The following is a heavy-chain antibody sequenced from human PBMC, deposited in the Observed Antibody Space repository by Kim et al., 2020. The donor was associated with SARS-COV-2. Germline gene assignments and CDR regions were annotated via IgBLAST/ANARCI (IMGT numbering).Heavy chain of an antibody. V-gene: IGHV4-59*01. CDR3: ARVGVSTGWYFDL. CDR1: GDSISNYY. J-gene: IGHJ2*01. D-gene: IGHD2-8*01. CDR2: IYYSGSS. Sequence: SETLSLTCTVSGDSISNYYWSWIRQPPGEGLEWLGYIYYSGSSSNNPSLKSRITISIDASKNQFSLNLYSVTASDTAVYYCARVGVSTGWYFDLWGRGT.